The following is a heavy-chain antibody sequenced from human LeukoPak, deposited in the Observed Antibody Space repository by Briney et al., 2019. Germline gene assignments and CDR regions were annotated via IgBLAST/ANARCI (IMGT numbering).Heavy chain of an antibody. CDR1: GFTFSSYG. D-gene: IGHD2-2*01. J-gene: IGHJ4*02. CDR3: ARHLVPAASYFDY. Sequence: PGGSLRLSCAASGFTFSSYGMHWVRQAPGKGLEWVSVIYSGGSTYYADSVKGRFTISRDNSKNTLYLQMNSLRAEDTAVYYCARHLVPAASYFDYWGQGTLVTVSS. V-gene: IGHV3-NL1*01. CDR2: IYSGGST.